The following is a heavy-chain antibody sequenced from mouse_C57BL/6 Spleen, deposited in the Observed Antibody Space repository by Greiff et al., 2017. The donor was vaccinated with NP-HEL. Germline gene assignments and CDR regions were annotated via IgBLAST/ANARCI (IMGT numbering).Heavy chain of an antibody. J-gene: IGHJ2*01. CDR2: IDPSDSET. Sequence: VQLQQPGAELVRPGSSVKLSCKASGYTFTSYWMHWVKQRPIQGLEWIGNIDPSDSETHYNQKFKDKATLTVDKSSSTAYMQLSSLTSEDSAVYYCARLGVWYPYFDYWGQGTTLTVSS. D-gene: IGHD2-10*02. V-gene: IGHV1-52*01. CDR1: GYTFTSYW. CDR3: ARLGVWYPYFDY.